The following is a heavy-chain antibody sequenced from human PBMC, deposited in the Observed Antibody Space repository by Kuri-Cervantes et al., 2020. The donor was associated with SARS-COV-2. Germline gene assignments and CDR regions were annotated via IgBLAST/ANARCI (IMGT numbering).Heavy chain of an antibody. CDR2: INHSGST. Sequence: SETLSLTCAVYGGSFSGYYWGWIRQPPGKGLEWIGEINHSGSTNYNPSLKSRVTISVDTSKNQFSLKLSSVTAADTAVYYCARAGIFGVVIAYYYYYMDVWGKGTTVTVSS. CDR3: ARAGIFGVVIAYYYYYMDV. V-gene: IGHV4-34*01. CDR1: GGSFSGYY. D-gene: IGHD3-3*01. J-gene: IGHJ6*03.